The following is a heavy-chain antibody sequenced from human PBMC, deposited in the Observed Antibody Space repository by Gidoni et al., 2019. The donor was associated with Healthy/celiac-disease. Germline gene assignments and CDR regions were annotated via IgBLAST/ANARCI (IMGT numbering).Heavy chain of an antibody. CDR1: GGSFSGYY. CDR2: INHSGST. CDR3: ARAYPVLHSSSWYGYYYYYMDV. J-gene: IGHJ6*03. D-gene: IGHD6-13*01. V-gene: IGHV4-34*01. Sequence: QVQLQQWGAGLLKPSETLSLTCAVYGGSFSGYYWSWIRQPPGKGLEWIGEINHSGSTNYNPSLKSRVTISVDTSKNQFSLKLSSVTAADTAVYYCARAYPVLHSSSWYGYYYYYMDVWGKGTTVTVSS.